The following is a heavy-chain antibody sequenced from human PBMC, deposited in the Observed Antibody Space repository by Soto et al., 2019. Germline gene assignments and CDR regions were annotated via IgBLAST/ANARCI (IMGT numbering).Heavy chain of an antibody. V-gene: IGHV3-30*18. CDR1: GFTFSSYG. CDR3: AKLLTDSSSWYGMDYYYYYCMDV. CDR2: ISYDGSNK. J-gene: IGHJ6*02. D-gene: IGHD6-13*01. Sequence: PGGSLRLSCAASGFTFSSYGMHWVRQAPGKGLEWVAVISYDGSNKYYADSVKGRFTISRDNSKNTLYLQMNSLRAEDTAVYYCAKLLTDSSSWYGMDYYYYYCMDVWGQGTTVTVSS.